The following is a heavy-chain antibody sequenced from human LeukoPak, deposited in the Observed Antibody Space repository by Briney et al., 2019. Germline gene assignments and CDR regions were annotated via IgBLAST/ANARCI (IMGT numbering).Heavy chain of an antibody. V-gene: IGHV4-30-2*01. Sequence: PSQTLSLTCTVSGGSISSGGYYWSWIRQPPGKGLEWIGYIYHSGSTYYNPSLKSRVTISVDRSKNQFSLKLSSVTAADTAVYYCARLGIAAAGTGGWYFDLWGRGTLVTVSS. CDR2: IYHSGST. CDR1: GGSISSGGYY. J-gene: IGHJ2*01. CDR3: ARLGIAAAGTGGWYFDL. D-gene: IGHD6-13*01.